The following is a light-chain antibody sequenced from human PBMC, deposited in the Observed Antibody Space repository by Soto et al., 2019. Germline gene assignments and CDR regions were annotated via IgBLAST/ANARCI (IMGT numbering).Light chain of an antibody. Sequence: DIQMTQSPSTLSASVGDRVTITCRASQTIINNWLAWHQQKPGKAPKVLIYKASTLETGVPSRLSGSGSGTEFNLNIRCLQPDDFATYYCQQSVSYPLTFGGGTKGEIK. CDR1: QTIINNW. J-gene: IGKJ4*01. CDR2: KAS. V-gene: IGKV1-5*03. CDR3: QQSVSYPLT.